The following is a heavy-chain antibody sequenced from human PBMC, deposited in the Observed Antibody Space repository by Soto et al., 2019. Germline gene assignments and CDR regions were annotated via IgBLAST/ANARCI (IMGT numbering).Heavy chain of an antibody. Sequence: SVKVSCKASSYTFTGYGISWVRQAPGQGLEWMGWISAYNGNTNYAQKLQGRVTMTTDTSTSTAYMELRSLRSDDTAVYYCARYNSPYYYGSGSYNDYWGQGTLVTVSS. V-gene: IGHV1-18*04. CDR2: ISAYNGNT. D-gene: IGHD3-10*01. CDR1: SYTFTGYG. J-gene: IGHJ4*02. CDR3: ARYNSPYYYGSGSYNDY.